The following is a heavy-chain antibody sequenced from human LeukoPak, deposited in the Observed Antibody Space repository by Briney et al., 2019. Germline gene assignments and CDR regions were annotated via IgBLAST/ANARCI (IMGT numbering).Heavy chain of an antibody. D-gene: IGHD2-2*01. CDR2: IRYDGSNK. Sequence: GGSLRLSCAASGFSFSRYGMHWVRQAPGKGLEWVAFIRYDGSNKYYADSVKGRFTISRDNSKNTLYLQMNSLRAEDTAVYYCAKEAIVVVPAAMKGYYYYYMDVWGKGTTVTISS. J-gene: IGHJ6*03. CDR3: AKEAIVVVPAAMKGYYYYYMDV. V-gene: IGHV3-30*02. CDR1: GFSFSRYG.